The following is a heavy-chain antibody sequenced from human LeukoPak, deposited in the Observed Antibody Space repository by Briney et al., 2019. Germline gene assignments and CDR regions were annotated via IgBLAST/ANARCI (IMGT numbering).Heavy chain of an antibody. D-gene: IGHD6-25*01. CDR2: IYTSGST. Sequence: SETLSLTCTVSGGSISSYYWSWIRQPPGKGLEWIGYIYTSGSTNYNPSLKSRVTISVDTSKNQFSLKLSSVTAADTAAYYCARHRPGVRRLHYMDVWGKGTTVTVPS. CDR3: ARHRPGVRRLHYMDV. CDR1: GGSISSYY. V-gene: IGHV4-4*09. J-gene: IGHJ6*03.